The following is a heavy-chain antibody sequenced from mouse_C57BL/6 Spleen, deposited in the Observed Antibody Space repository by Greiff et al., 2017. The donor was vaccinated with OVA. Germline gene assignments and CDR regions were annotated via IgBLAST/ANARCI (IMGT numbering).Heavy chain of an antibody. CDR2: IYPGDGDT. V-gene: IGHV1-82*01. D-gene: IGHD3-3*01. CDR3: GGGTLSFAY. Sequence: VQLQQSGPELVKPGASVKISCKASGYAFSSSWMNWVKQRPGKGLEWIGRIYPGDGDTNYNGKFKGKATLTADKSSSTAYMQLSSLTSEDSAVYFCGGGTLSFAYWGQGTLVTVSA. CDR1: GYAFSSSW. J-gene: IGHJ3*01.